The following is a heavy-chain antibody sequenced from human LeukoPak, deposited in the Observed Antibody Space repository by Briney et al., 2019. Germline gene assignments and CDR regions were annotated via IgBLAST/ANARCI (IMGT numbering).Heavy chain of an antibody. CDR3: ARHDLSGGNSYFDY. J-gene: IGHJ4*02. CDR1: GGSISSYY. D-gene: IGHD4-23*01. Sequence: SETLSLTCTVSGGSISSYYWSWIRQPPGKGLEWIGYIYYGGSTNYNPSLKSRVTISVDTSKNQFSLKLSSVTAADTAVYYCARHDLSGGNSYFDYWGQGTLVTVSS. CDR2: IYYGGST. V-gene: IGHV4-59*08.